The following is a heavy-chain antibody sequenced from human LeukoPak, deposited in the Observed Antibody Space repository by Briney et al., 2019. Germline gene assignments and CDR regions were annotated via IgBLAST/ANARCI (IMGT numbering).Heavy chain of an antibody. CDR3: ARGDYDYVWGSYHNWFDP. Sequence: PSETLSLTCAVYGGSFSGYYWSWIRQPAGKGLEWIGRIYTSGSTNYNPSLKSRVTISVDTSKNQFSLKLSSVTAADTAVYYCARGDYDYVWGSYHNWFDPWGQGTLVTVSS. V-gene: IGHV4-59*10. J-gene: IGHJ5*02. D-gene: IGHD3-16*02. CDR2: IYTSGST. CDR1: GGSFSGYY.